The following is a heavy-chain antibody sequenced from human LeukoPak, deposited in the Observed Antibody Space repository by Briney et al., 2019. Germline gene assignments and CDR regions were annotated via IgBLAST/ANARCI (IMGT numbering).Heavy chain of an antibody. V-gene: IGHV1-69*01. CDR1: GGTFSRYA. Sequence: GASVKVSCKASGGTFSRYAISWVRQAPGQGLEWMGGIIPIFGTANYAQKFQGRVTITADESTSTAYMELSSLRSEDTATYYCAGSTVTLFAEYFKYWGQGTLDTVSS. J-gene: IGHJ1*01. D-gene: IGHD4-11*01. CDR3: AGSTVTLFAEYFKY. CDR2: IIPIFGTA.